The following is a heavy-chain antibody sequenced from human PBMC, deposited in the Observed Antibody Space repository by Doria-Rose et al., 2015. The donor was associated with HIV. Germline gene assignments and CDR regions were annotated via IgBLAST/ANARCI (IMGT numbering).Heavy chain of an antibody. V-gene: IGHV2-26*01. J-gene: IGHJ4*02. CDR1: GVSLSSPGMG. Sequence: QVTLKESGPVLVKPTETLTLTCTVSGVSLSSPGMGVSWIRQPPGKALEWFANNFSDDERSYKTSLKSRLTISRGTSKSQVVLTMTDMDPVDKATYYCARIKSSRWYHKYYFDFWGQGTLVIVSA. CDR3: ARIKSSRWYHKYYFDF. D-gene: IGHD6-13*01. CDR2: NFSDDER.